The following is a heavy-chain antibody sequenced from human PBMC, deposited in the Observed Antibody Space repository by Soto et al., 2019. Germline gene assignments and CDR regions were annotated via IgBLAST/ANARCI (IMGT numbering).Heavy chain of an antibody. J-gene: IGHJ5*02. CDR3: ARSAKVVPAALNWFDP. D-gene: IGHD2-2*01. V-gene: IGHV3-66*01. Sequence: HPGGSLRLSCAASGFTVSSNYMSWVRQAPGKGLEWVSVIYSGGSTYYADSVKGRFTISRDNSKNTLYLQMNSLRAEDMAVYYCARSAKVVPAALNWFDPWGQGTLVTVSS. CDR1: GFTVSSNY. CDR2: IYSGGST.